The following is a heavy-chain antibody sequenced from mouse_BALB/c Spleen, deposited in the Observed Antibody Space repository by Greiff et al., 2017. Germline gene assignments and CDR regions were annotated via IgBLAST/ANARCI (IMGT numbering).Heavy chain of an antibody. D-gene: IGHD2-14*01. V-gene: IGHV5-6-3*01. J-gene: IGHJ2*01. CDR2: INSNGGST. Sequence: EVKLVESGGGLVQPGGSLKLSCAASGFTFSSYGMSWVRQTPDKRLELVATINSNGGSTYYPDSVKGRFTISRDNAKNTLYLQMSSLKSEDTAMYYCARDYYRYGFDYWGQGTTLTVSS. CDR3: ARDYYRYGFDY. CDR1: GFTFSSYG.